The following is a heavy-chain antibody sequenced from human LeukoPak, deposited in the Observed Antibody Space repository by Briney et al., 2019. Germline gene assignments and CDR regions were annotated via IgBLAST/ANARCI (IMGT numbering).Heavy chain of an antibody. Sequence: PGGSLRLSCAASGFTFSSYAMHWVRQAPGKGLEWVAVISYDGSNKYYADSVKGRFTISRDNSKNTLYLQMNSLRAEDTAVYYCARVRDGYSYYFDYWGQGTLVTVSS. J-gene: IGHJ4*02. CDR3: ARVRDGYSYYFDY. CDR1: GFTFSSYA. D-gene: IGHD5-24*01. CDR2: ISYDGSNK. V-gene: IGHV3-30-3*01.